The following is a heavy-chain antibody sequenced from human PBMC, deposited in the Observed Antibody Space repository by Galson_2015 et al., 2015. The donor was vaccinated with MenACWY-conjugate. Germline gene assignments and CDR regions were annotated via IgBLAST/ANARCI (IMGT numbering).Heavy chain of an antibody. CDR1: GGSISTYY. V-gene: IGHV4-59*01. Sequence: ETLSLTCTVSGGSISTYYWSWIRQPPGKGLEWIGYIYYSGSTNYNPSLKSRVTISVDASKNQFSLKLTSVTAADTAVYYCAREALDAFDVWGQGTMVTVSS. CDR3: AREALDAFDV. J-gene: IGHJ3*01. CDR2: IYYSGST.